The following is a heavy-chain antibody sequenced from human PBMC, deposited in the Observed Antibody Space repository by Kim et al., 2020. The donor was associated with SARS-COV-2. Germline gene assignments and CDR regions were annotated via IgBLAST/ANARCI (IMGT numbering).Heavy chain of an antibody. CDR2: ISSTTGYT. CDR3: ARVSSGSSSWYWFDP. D-gene: IGHD6-13*01. Sequence: GGSLRRSCAASGFTFSDYYMSWIRQAPGKGLEWVSYISSTTGYTKYADSVKGRFTISRDNAKNSLYLEMNSLRAEDTAVYYCARVSSGSSSWYWFDPWGQGTPVTVSS. V-gene: IGHV3-11*05. J-gene: IGHJ5*02. CDR1: GFTFSDYY.